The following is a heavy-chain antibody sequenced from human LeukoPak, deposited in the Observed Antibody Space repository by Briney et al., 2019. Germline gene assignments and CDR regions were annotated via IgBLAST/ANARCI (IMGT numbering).Heavy chain of an antibody. J-gene: IGHJ4*02. CDR1: GFSFSSYT. D-gene: IGHD2-15*01. CDR3: ARGYCSGGSCYNLDY. V-gene: IGHV3-48*01. CDR2: INSGGSTL. Sequence: GGSLRLSCAASGFSFSSYTMNWVRQAPGKGLEWTSYINSGGSTLYYADSVKGRFTISSDNAKNSLYLQMNSLRAEDTAVYYCARGYCSGGSCYNLDYWGQGTLVTVSS.